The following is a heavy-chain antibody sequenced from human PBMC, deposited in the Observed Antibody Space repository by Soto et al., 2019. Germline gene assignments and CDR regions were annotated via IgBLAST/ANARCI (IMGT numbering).Heavy chain of an antibody. CDR3: AREWDCSSTSCYPDY. J-gene: IGHJ4*02. D-gene: IGHD2-2*01. CDR1: GYTFTSYG. Sequence: ASVKVSCKASGYTFTSYGISWVRQAPGQGLEWMGWISAYNGNTNYAQKLQGRVTMTTDTSTSTAYMELRSLRSDDTAVYYCAREWDCSSTSCYPDYWGQGTLVTVYS. CDR2: ISAYNGNT. V-gene: IGHV1-18*04.